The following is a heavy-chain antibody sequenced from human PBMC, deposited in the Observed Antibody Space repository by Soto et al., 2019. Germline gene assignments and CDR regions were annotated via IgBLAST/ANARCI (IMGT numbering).Heavy chain of an antibody. CDR3: ASWGDYCSSTSCSGWFDP. V-gene: IGHV4-59*01. D-gene: IGHD2-2*01. J-gene: IGHJ5*02. Sequence: SETLSLTCTVSGGSISSYYWSWIRQPPGKGLEWIGYIYYSGSTNYNPSLKSRVTISVDTSKNQFSLKLSSVTAADTAVYYCASWGDYCSSTSCSGWFDPWGQGTLVTVSS. CDR2: IYYSGST. CDR1: GGSISSYY.